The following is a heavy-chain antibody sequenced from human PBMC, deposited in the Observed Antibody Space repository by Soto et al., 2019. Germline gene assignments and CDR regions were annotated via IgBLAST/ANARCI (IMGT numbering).Heavy chain of an antibody. CDR3: AAGTFLGPWQY. CDR1: GDTLTSYG. Sequence: QLQLVQYGVEVKKPGSSLKVSCQASGDTLTSYGISWVRQAPGQGLEWMGWVSPYSGNTNYSPKVQGRVTLTTDTTTSTAYMELRSLTSYDTAAYYCAAGTFLGPWQYWGQGTLVTVSS. CDR2: VSPYSGNT. D-gene: IGHD3-10*01. J-gene: IGHJ4*02. V-gene: IGHV1-18*01.